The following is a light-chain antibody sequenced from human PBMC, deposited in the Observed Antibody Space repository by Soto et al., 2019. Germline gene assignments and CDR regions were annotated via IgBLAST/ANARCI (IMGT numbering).Light chain of an antibody. CDR1: QGLSSD. V-gene: IGKV1-9*01. Sequence: DIQLTQSPSFLSASVGDRVTITCRASQGLSSDLAWYQQKPGKAPKLLIYAASTLQSGVPSRFSGSGSVTEFTLTITSLQPEDFATDYCQQLNSYPITFGQGTRLEIK. J-gene: IGKJ5*01. CDR2: AAS. CDR3: QQLNSYPIT.